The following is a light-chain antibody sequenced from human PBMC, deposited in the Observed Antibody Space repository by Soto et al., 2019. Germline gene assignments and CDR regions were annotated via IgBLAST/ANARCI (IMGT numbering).Light chain of an antibody. CDR1: QSVSSSY. V-gene: IGKV3-20*01. CDR2: GAS. Sequence: EIVLTQSPGTLSLSPGERATLSCKASQSVSSSYLAWYQQKRGQAPRLVIHGASSRAAGIPGRFSGSGSGTDFTLTISRLEPEDFAVYYCQQYGSSTYTFGQGTKLEIK. J-gene: IGKJ2*01. CDR3: QQYGSSTYT.